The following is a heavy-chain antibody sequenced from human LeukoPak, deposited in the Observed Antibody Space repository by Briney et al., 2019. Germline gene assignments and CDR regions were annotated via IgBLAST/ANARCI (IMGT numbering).Heavy chain of an antibody. Sequence: ASVKVSCKASGYTFTSYDINWVRQATGQGLEWMGWMNPNSGNTGYAQKFQGRVTITRSTSISTAYMELSSLRSEDTAVYYCATYYYDSSGWLNWGQGTLVTVSS. CDR2: MNPNSGNT. J-gene: IGHJ4*02. CDR1: GYTFTSYD. CDR3: ATYYYDSSGWLN. V-gene: IGHV1-8*03. D-gene: IGHD3-22*01.